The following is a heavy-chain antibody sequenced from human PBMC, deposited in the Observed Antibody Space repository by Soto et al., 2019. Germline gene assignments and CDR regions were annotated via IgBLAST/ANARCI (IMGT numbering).Heavy chain of an antibody. CDR1: GFSFDDYA. D-gene: IGHD3-3*01. Sequence: EVQLVESGGGLVQPGRSLRLSSAACGFSFDDYAMHWIRQAPGKGLEWVSGISWNSGSIGYADSVKGRFTISRDNAKNSLYLQMNSLRAEDTALYYCAKDSRLLDYYGMDVWGQGTTVTVSS. CDR2: ISWNSGSI. CDR3: AKDSRLLDYYGMDV. J-gene: IGHJ6*02. V-gene: IGHV3-9*01.